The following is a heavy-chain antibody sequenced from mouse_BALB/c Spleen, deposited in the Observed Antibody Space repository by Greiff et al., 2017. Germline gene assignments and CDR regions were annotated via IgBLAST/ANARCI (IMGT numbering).Heavy chain of an antibody. CDR1: GFTFSSYA. J-gene: IGHJ2*01. CDR2: ISSGGST. V-gene: IGHV5-6-5*01. D-gene: IGHD2-3*01. CDR3: ARRGDGYFDD. Sequence: EVKLVESGGGLVKPGGSLKLSCAASGFTFSSYAMSWVRQTPEKRLEWVASISSGGSTYYPDSVKGRFTISRDNARNILYLQMSSVRSEDTAMYYCARRGDGYFDDWGQGTTLTVSS.